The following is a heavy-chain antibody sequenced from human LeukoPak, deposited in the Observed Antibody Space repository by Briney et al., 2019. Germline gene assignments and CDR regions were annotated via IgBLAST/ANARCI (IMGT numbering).Heavy chain of an antibody. V-gene: IGHV3-9*01. Sequence: GRSLRLSCAASGFTFDDYAMHWVRQAPGKGLEWVSGISWNSGSIGYGDSVKGRFTISRDNAKNSLYLQMNSLRAEDTALYYYAKGDYNYYYGMDVWGQGTTVTVSS. J-gene: IGHJ6*02. CDR2: ISWNSGSI. CDR3: AKGDYNYYYGMDV. CDR1: GFTFDDYA.